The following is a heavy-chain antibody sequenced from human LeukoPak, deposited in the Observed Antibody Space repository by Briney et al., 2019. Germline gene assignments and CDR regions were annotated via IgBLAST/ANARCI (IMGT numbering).Heavy chain of an antibody. V-gene: IGHV1-18*01. D-gene: IGHD3-3*01. Sequence: GASVKVSCKASGYTFTSYGISWVRQAPGQGLEWMGWISAYNGNTNYAQKLQGRVTMTTDTSTSTAYMELRSLRSDDTAVYYCARVLSPFDFWSGYYTSYYYGMDVWGQGTTVTVSS. CDR2: ISAYNGNT. J-gene: IGHJ6*02. CDR3: ARVLSPFDFWSGYYTSYYYGMDV. CDR1: GYTFTSYG.